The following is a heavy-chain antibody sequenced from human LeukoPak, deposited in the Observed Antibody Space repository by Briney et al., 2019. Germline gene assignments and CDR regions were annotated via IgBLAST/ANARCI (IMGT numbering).Heavy chain of an antibody. CDR3: AKDGFNYTSRDNDGFDT. CDR1: GFIVCSYG. CDR2: FSGNGEWT. Sequence: PGGSLRLSCAASGFIVCSYGMSWVRQAPGKGLEWVSTFSGNGEWTHYTDSVKGRFTTSREKTKNTLYLQMNSLIFEDTALYYCAKDGFNYTSRDNDGFDTWGQGTMVTVSS. J-gene: IGHJ3*02. D-gene: IGHD3-3*01. V-gene: IGHV3-23*01.